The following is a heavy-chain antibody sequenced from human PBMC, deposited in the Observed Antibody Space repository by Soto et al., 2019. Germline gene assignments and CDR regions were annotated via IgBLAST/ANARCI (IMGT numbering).Heavy chain of an antibody. CDR2: ISGSGVST. Sequence: PGGSLRLSGAASGFTFSSYSISWVRQAPWKGLEWVSAISGSGVSTYYADSVKGRFTISRDNSKKTLYLQMNSLRAEDTAVYYCASLSMVRGVIISLGYWGQGTLVTFCS. D-gene: IGHD3-10*01. CDR3: ASLSMVRGVIISLGY. J-gene: IGHJ4*02. CDR1: GFTFSSYS. V-gene: IGHV3-23*01.